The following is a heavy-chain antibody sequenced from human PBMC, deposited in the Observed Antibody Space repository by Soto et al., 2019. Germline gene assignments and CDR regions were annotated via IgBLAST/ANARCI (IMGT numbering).Heavy chain of an antibody. CDR1: GFTFSSSA. J-gene: IGHJ5*02. D-gene: IGHD3-22*01. CDR2: INKRGDST. CDR3: ANRRSHTSGWGADWFDP. V-gene: IGHV3-23*01. Sequence: EVQLLASGGGLVQPGGSLRLSCAASGFTFSSSAMTWVRQAPGKVPEWVPSINKRGDSTYYEDSAKGRFTISRDFSHNKPYLQMNNLGGEDTAVYYCANRRSHTSGWGADWFDPWGQGTLVTVSS.